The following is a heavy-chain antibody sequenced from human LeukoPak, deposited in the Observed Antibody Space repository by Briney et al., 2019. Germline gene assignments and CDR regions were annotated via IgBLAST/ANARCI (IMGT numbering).Heavy chain of an antibody. CDR2: INQDEGEK. CDR1: GMTFSNYW. CDR3: ARYCTFRTCSGTKFDS. Sequence: PGGSLRLSCAVSGMTFSNYWMSWFRQTPGKGLEWVATINQDEGEKYYLDSVKGRFTISRDNAKNSLYLQMHSLTAEDTALYYCARYCTFRTCSGTKFDSWGPGTLVTVSS. D-gene: IGHD1-1*01. V-gene: IGHV3-7*03. J-gene: IGHJ4*02.